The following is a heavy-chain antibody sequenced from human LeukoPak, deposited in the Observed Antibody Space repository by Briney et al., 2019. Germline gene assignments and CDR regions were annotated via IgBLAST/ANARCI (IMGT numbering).Heavy chain of an antibody. CDR3: ARRRHYYGSGSYSYASYYFDY. D-gene: IGHD3-10*01. V-gene: IGHV4-39*01. CDR1: GGSLNSSSYY. CDR2: IYYSGST. Sequence: PSETLSLTCTVSGGSLNSSSYYWGWIRQPPGKGLEWIGSIYYSGSTYYNPSLKSRVTISVDTSKNQFSLKLSSVTAADTAVYYCARRRHYYGSGSYSYASYYFDYWGQGTLVTVSS. J-gene: IGHJ4*02.